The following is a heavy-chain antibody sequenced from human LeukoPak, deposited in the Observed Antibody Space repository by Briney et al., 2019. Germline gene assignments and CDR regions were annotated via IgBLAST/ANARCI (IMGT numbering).Heavy chain of an antibody. CDR2: INTNTEKP. J-gene: IGHJ5*02. CDR3: ARDNSVEDTAWWFDP. D-gene: IGHD4-23*01. Sequence: ASVKVSCKASGYTFTSYTMNWVRQAPGQGLEWMGCINTNTEKPIYAQGFTGRFVFSLDTSVSTAYLQISSLKAEDTAVYYCARDNSVEDTAWWFDPWGQGTLVTVSS. V-gene: IGHV7-4-1*02. CDR1: GYTFTSYT.